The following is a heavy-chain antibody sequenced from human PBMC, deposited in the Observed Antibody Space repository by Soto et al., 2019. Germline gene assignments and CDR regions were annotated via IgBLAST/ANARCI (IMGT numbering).Heavy chain of an antibody. CDR2: INHVGGT. Sequence: SETLSLTFAGYGGFLSESYWTCIRQPPGKGLEWIGEINHVGGTNYNPSLKSRVTMSVDTSQNQFSLRLISVTAADTAMYFCVRIRYQLPSSVLWLDPWGQGTPVTVSS. CDR3: VRIRYQLPSSVLWLDP. V-gene: IGHV4-34*01. CDR1: GGFLSESY. J-gene: IGHJ5*02. D-gene: IGHD3-16*01.